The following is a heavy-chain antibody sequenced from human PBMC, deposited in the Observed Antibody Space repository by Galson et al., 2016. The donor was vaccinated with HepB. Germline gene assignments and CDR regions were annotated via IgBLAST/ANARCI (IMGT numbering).Heavy chain of an antibody. V-gene: IGHV3-30*03. D-gene: IGHD2-8*01. Sequence: SLRLSCAASGFTLRSYGVHWVRQAPGKGLEWVAVISYDGRNKYYADSVKGRFTLSRDNSKSTMYLQMESLRAEDTAVYYCARDNGVTAGAADHWGQGTLVTVSS. CDR3: ARDNGVTAGAADH. CDR2: ISYDGRNK. J-gene: IGHJ4*02. CDR1: GFTLRSYG.